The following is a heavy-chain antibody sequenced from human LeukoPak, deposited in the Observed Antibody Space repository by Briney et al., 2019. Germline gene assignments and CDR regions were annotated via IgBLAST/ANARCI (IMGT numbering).Heavy chain of an antibody. J-gene: IGHJ4*02. Sequence: PSETLSLTCNVSDGSISSYYWSWIRQPPGKGLEWIGYIYYSGSTNYNPSLKSRVTTSVDASKNQFSLKLTSVTAADTAVYYCTRNAGSVGASYDYWGQGTLVTVSS. D-gene: IGHD2-15*01. CDR1: DGSISSYY. V-gene: IGHV4-59*08. CDR2: IYYSGST. CDR3: TRNAGSVGASYDY.